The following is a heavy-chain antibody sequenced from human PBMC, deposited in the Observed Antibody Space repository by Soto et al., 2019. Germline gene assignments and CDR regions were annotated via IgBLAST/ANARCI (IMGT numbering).Heavy chain of an antibody. Sequence: ASAEVSCKASGYTFTSYGISWVRQAPGQGLEWMGWISAYNGNTNYAQKLQGRVTMTTDTSTSTAYMELRSLRSDDTAVYYCARRGSVGAPRRAFDIWGQGTMVTVSS. J-gene: IGHJ3*02. CDR1: GYTFTSYG. CDR2: ISAYNGNT. V-gene: IGHV1-18*01. CDR3: ARRGSVGAPRRAFDI. D-gene: IGHD1-26*01.